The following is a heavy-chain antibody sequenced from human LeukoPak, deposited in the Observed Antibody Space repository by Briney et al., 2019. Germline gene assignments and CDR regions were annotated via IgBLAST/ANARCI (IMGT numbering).Heavy chain of an antibody. D-gene: IGHD2-21*02. V-gene: IGHV4-4*07. J-gene: IGHJ3*02. CDR2: IYNTGSS. CDR1: SSSISGYY. CDR3: ARAVTGDALDI. Sequence: PSETLSLTCTVSSSSISGYYLTWIRQPAGKGLEWIGRIYNTGSSTYNPSLKSRVTMSVDTSKKHFSLKLSSVTAADTAVYYCARAVTGDALDIWGQGTMVIVSS.